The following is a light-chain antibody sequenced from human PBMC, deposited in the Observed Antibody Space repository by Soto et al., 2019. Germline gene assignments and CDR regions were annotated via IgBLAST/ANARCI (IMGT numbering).Light chain of an antibody. CDR1: SSDVGGYNY. J-gene: IGLJ1*01. V-gene: IGLV2-14*01. Sequence: QSALTQPASVSGSPRQSITISCTGTSSDVGGYNYVSWYQQHPGKAPKLIIYEVSHRPSGASNHFSGYKSGNTASLTISGLQPEDEADYYCSSYTSTSTPCVFGTGTKLTVL. CDR2: EVS. CDR3: SSYTSTSTPCV.